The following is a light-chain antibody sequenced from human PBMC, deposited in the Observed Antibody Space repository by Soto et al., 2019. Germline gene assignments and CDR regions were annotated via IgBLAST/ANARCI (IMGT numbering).Light chain of an antibody. CDR2: DSS. Sequence: IQLTQFPSSLSASIGDRVTITCRASQGIRNYLAWYQQKPGKAPILLIYDSSTLLSGVPSRFGGSGSGTDFTLTISSLQPEDYATYYCQQRNSYPVTFGQGTQLEIK. V-gene: IGKV1-9*01. CDR3: QQRNSYPVT. CDR1: QGIRNY. J-gene: IGKJ5*01.